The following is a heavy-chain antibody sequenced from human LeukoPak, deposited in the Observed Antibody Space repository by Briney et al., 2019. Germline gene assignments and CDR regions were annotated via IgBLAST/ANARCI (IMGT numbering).Heavy chain of an antibody. V-gene: IGHV4-34*01. Sequence: SETLSLTCAVYGGSFSGYYWSWIRQPPGKGLEWIGEINHSGSTNYNPSLKSRVTISVDTSKNQFSLELSSVTAADTAVYYCARRERFRLLWFGETETLGGLFAPWGQGTLVTVSS. CDR3: ARRERFRLLWFGETETLGGLFAP. CDR1: GGSFSGYY. CDR2: INHSGST. D-gene: IGHD3-10*01. J-gene: IGHJ5*02.